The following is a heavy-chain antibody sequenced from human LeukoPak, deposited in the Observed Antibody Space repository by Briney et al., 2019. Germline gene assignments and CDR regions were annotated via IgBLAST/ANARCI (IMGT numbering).Heavy chain of an antibody. CDR1: GFTFSSYA. Sequence: PGGSLRLSCAASGFTFSSYAMSWVRQAPGKGLEWVSAISGSGGSTYYADSVKGRFTISRDNSKNTLYLQMNSLRAEDTAVYYCAKEGGSGYYYRNPFDYWGQGTLVTVSS. J-gene: IGHJ4*02. CDR2: ISGSGGST. CDR3: AKEGGSGYYYRNPFDY. D-gene: IGHD3-22*01. V-gene: IGHV3-23*01.